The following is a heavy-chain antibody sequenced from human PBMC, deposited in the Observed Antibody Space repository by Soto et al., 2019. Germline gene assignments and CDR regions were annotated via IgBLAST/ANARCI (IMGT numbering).Heavy chain of an antibody. CDR1: GYTFTSYD. Sequence: ASVKVSCKASGYTFTSYDINWVRQATGQGLEWMGWMNPNSGNTGYAQKFQGRVTMTRNTSISTAYMELSSLRSEDTAVYYCARGGLSFGANAFDIWGQGTMVTVSS. V-gene: IGHV1-8*01. CDR3: ARGGLSFGANAFDI. D-gene: IGHD3-10*01. J-gene: IGHJ3*02. CDR2: MNPNSGNT.